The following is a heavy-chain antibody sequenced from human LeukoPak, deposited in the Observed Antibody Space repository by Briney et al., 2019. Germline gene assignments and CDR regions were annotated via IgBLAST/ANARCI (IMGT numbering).Heavy chain of an antibody. D-gene: IGHD3-10*02. CDR2: IYNSGST. V-gene: IGHV4-61*08. CDR1: GGSVRSSGYY. Sequence: PSETLSLTCTVSGGSVRSSGYYWNWIRQSPGKGLEWIGYIYNSGSTSYNPSLKSRVTRSEDLSKNLFSVMLTWVTTAETAVYYGARDLFGELRFWGQGILVTVSS. J-gene: IGHJ4*02. CDR3: ARDLFGELRF.